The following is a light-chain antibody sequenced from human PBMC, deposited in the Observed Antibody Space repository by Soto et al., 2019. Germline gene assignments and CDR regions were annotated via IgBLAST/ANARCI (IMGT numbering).Light chain of an antibody. Sequence: EIVLTQSPGTLSLSPGERATLSCRASQSVSSSYLAWYQQKPGQAPRLLIYDASNRATGIPARFSGSGSGTDFTLTISRLEPEDFAVYYCQMYGSAPPGTFGQGTKVDIK. CDR1: QSVSSSY. J-gene: IGKJ1*01. CDR2: DAS. CDR3: QMYGSAPPGT. V-gene: IGKV3-20*01.